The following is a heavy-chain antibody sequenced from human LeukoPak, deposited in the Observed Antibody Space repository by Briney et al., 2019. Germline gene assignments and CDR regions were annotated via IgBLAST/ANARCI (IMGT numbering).Heavy chain of an antibody. V-gene: IGHV3-23*01. D-gene: IGHD3-10*01. CDR2: ISGSGGST. Sequence: HPGGSLRLSCAASGFTFSSYALSWVRQAPGKGLEWVSDISGSGGSTYYADSVKGRFTISRDNSKNTLYLQMNSLRAEDTAVYYCAKHFSGGSGSTHFDYWGQGTLVTVSS. J-gene: IGHJ4*02. CDR1: GFTFSSYA. CDR3: AKHFSGGSGSTHFDY.